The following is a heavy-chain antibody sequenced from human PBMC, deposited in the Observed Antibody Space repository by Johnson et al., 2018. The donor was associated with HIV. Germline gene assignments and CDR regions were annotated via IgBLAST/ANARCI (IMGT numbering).Heavy chain of an antibody. J-gene: IGHJ3*02. Sequence: QVQLVESGGGVVQPGRSLRLSCAASGFTFSSYGMHWVRQAPGKGLEWVAVISYDGSNKYYADSVKGRFTISRDNSKNTLYLQMNSLRAEDTAVYYCVKSDVVVIPEGAFDIWGQGTMVTVSS. CDR2: ISYDGSNK. D-gene: IGHD2-21*01. CDR1: GFTFSSYG. CDR3: VKSDVVVIPEGAFDI. V-gene: IGHV3-30*18.